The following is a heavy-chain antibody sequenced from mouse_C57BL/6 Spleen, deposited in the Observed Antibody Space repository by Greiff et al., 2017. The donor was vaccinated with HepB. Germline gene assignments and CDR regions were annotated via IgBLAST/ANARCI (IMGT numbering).Heavy chain of an antibody. CDR2: ISYDGSN. CDR3: ARLTGTWYFDV. V-gene: IGHV3-6*01. Sequence: EVKLQESGPGLVKPSQSLSLTCSVTGYSITSGYYWNWIRQFPGNKLEWMGYISYDGSNNYNPSLKNRISITRDTSKNQFFLKLNSVTTEDTATYYCARLTGTWYFDVWGTGTTVTVSS. D-gene: IGHD4-1*01. CDR1: GYSITSGYY. J-gene: IGHJ1*03.